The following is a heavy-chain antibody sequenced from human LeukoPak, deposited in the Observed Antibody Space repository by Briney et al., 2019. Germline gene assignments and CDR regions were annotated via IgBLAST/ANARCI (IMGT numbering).Heavy chain of an antibody. CDR3: ANSAVAGSHY. Sequence: GGSLRLSCAASEFSVGSNYMTWVRQAPGKGLEWVSAISGSGGSTYYADSVKGRFTISRDNSKNTLYLQMNSLRAEDTAVYYCANSAVAGSHYWGQGTLVTVSS. J-gene: IGHJ4*02. CDR2: ISGSGGST. D-gene: IGHD6-19*01. CDR1: EFSVGSNY. V-gene: IGHV3-23*01.